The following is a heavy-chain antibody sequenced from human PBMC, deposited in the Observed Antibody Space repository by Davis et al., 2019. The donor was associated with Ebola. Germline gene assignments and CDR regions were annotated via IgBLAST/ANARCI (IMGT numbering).Heavy chain of an antibody. J-gene: IGHJ6*02. D-gene: IGHD6-6*01. CDR1: GGTFSSYA. CDR3: ASSSRMDV. CDR2: IIPILGIA. V-gene: IGHV1-69*04. Sequence: SVKVSCKASGGTFSSYAISWVRQAPGQGLEWMGRIIPILGIANYAQKFQGRDTMTRNTSISTAYMELSSLRSEDTAVYYCASSSRMDVWGQGTTVTVSS.